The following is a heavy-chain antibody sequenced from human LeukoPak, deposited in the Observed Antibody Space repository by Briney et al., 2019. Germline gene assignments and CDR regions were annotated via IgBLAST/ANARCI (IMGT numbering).Heavy chain of an antibody. D-gene: IGHD1-26*01. CDR3: AKDVGKWESLHFFDY. CDR1: GFTFSGFW. CDR2: INSDGSEG. J-gene: IGHJ4*02. V-gene: IGHV3-7*03. Sequence: GGSLRLSCAVSGFTFSGFWMSWSCQAPGKGLEWVASINSDGSEGYYADVVKGRFTISRDNAKNSLYLQINSLRAEDTAVYYCAKDVGKWESLHFFDYWGQGTLVTVSS.